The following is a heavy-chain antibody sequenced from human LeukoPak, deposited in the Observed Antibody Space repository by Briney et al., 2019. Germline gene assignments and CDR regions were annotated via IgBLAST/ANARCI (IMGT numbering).Heavy chain of an antibody. D-gene: IGHD6-6*01. V-gene: IGHV1-2*02. Sequence: AASVKVSCKASGYTFTGYYMHWVRQAPGQGLEWMGWINPNSGGTNYAQKFQGRVTMTRDTSISTAYMELSGLRSDDTAVYYCARFGIGPPIAALPYDYWGQGTLVTVSS. CDR2: INPNSGGT. J-gene: IGHJ4*02. CDR3: ARFGIGPPIAALPYDY. CDR1: GYTFTGYY.